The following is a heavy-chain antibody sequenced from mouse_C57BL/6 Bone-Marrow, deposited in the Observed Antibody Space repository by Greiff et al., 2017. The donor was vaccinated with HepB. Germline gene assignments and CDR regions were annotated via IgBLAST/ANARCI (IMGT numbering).Heavy chain of an antibody. J-gene: IGHJ4*01. CDR3: ARGHYSNPPYAMDY. V-gene: IGHV1-66*01. CDR2: IYPGSGNT. D-gene: IGHD2-5*01. CDR1: GYSFTSYY. Sequence: QVQLQQSGPELVKPGASVKISCKASGYSFTSYYIHWVKQRPGQGLEWIGWIYPGSGNTKYNEKFKGKATLTADTSSSTAYMQLSSLTSEDSAVYYCARGHYSNPPYAMDYWGQGTSVTVSS.